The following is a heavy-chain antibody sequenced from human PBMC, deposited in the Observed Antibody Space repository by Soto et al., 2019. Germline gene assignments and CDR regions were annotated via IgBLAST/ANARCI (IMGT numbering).Heavy chain of an antibody. V-gene: IGHV4-59*01. J-gene: IGHJ6*03. Sequence: SETLSLTCTVSGGSISSYYWSWIRQPPGKGLEWIGYIYYSGSTNYNPSLKSRVTISVSTSKNQFALKLSSVTAADTAVYYCAREHGADQPAAIDYYYYMDVWGKGTTVTVSS. CDR1: GGSISSYY. CDR3: AREHGADQPAAIDYYYYMDV. D-gene: IGHD2-2*02. CDR2: IYYSGST.